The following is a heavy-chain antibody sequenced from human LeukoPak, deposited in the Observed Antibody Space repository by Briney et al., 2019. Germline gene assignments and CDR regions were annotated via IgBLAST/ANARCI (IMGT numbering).Heavy chain of an antibody. CDR1: SGSISSYY. V-gene: IGHV4-59*08. CDR2: IYYSGST. CDR3: ARWSFGSGSYAFDI. D-gene: IGHD3-10*01. J-gene: IGHJ3*02. Sequence: SETLSLTCTFSSGSISSYYWNWIRQPPGKGLEWIGYIYYSGSTNYNPSLKSRVTISVDTSKNQFSLKLNSVTAADPAVYYCARWSFGSGSYAFDIWGQGTMVTVSS.